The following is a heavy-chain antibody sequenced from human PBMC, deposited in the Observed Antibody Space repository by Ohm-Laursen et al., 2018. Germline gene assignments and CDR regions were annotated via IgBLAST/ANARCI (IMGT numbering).Heavy chain of an antibody. D-gene: IGHD1-1*01. CDR2: IIPILGIA. J-gene: IGHJ3*02. CDR1: GGTFSSYA. CDR3: ARDRGYNWNDDAFDI. Sequence: GSSVKVSCKVSGGTFSSYAISWVRQAPGQGLEWMGRIIPILGIANYAQKFQGRVTITADKSTSTAYMELSSLRSENTAVYYCARDRGYNWNDDAFDIWGQGTMVTVSS. V-gene: IGHV1-69*04.